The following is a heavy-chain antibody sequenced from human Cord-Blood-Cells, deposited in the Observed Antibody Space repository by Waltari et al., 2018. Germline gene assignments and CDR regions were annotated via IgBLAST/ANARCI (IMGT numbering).Heavy chain of an antibody. J-gene: IGHJ4*02. Sequence: QVQLQQWGAGLLKPSETLSLTCAVYGGSFSGYYWSWIRQPPGKGLEWIGEINHSGSTNHNPSLKVGVTISVDTSKNQFSLKRSSVTAADTAVYYCARGGNARKNAADYFDYWGQGTLVTVSS. D-gene: IGHD6-25*01. CDR3: ARGGNARKNAADYFDY. V-gene: IGHV4-34*01. CDR1: GGSFSGYY. CDR2: INHSGST.